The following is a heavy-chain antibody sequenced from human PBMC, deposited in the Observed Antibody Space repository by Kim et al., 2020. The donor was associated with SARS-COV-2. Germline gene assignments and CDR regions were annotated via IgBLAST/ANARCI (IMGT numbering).Heavy chain of an antibody. D-gene: IGHD3-22*01. V-gene: IGHV3-11*01. CDR3: ARTPDYYDSSGPGEMDV. Sequence: KGRYTNSRDNAKNSLYLQMNSLRAEDTAVYYCARTPDYYDSSGPGEMDVWGQGTTVTVSS. J-gene: IGHJ6*02.